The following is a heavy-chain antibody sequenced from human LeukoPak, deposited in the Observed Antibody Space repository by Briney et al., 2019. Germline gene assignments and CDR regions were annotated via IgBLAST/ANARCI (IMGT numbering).Heavy chain of an antibody. D-gene: IGHD5-18*01. CDR2: ISAYNGNT. Sequence: ASVKVSCKASGYTFTSYGISWVRQAPGQGLEWMGWISAYNGNTNYAQKLQGRVTMTTDTSTSTAYMELRSLRAEDTAVYYCAPQQPRWYSGYNYDQGGYMDVWGKGTTVTVSS. CDR3: APQQPRWYSGYNYDQGGYMDV. V-gene: IGHV1-18*01. CDR1: GYTFTSYG. J-gene: IGHJ6*03.